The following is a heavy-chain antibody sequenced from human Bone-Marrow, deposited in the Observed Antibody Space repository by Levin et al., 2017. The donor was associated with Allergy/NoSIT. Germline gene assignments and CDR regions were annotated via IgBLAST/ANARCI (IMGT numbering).Heavy chain of an antibody. Sequence: GESLKISCAASGFSFSRHAMHWVRQAPGKGLEWVAFILYDGRNKYYADAVKGRFTISRDNSKNTLYLQMNSLRAEDTAVYYCARDIGEWELLLSAFDIWGQGTMVTVSS. CDR3: ARDIGEWELLLSAFDI. J-gene: IGHJ3*02. CDR2: ILYDGRNK. V-gene: IGHV3-30*04. D-gene: IGHD1-26*01. CDR1: GFSFSRHA.